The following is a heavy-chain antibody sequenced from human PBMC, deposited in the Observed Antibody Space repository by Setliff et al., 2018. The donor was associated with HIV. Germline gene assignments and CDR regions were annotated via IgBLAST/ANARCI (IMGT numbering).Heavy chain of an antibody. CDR3: ASLFHDTSAPWLYYFDY. J-gene: IGHJ4*02. V-gene: IGHV4-39*07. CDR2: IYYSGST. Sequence: SETLSLTCTVSGGSIWNYYWSWIRQPPGKGLEWIGTIYYSGSTYYNPSLKSRVTISVDRSKNQFSLNLSSVTAADTALYYCASLFHDTSAPWLYYFDYWGQGTLVTVSS. CDR1: GGSIWNYY. D-gene: IGHD3-22*01.